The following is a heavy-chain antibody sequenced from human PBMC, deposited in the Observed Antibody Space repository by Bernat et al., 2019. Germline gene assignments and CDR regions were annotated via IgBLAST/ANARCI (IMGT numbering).Heavy chain of an antibody. CDR2: IYPGDSDT. J-gene: IGHJ6*03. Sequence: EVQLVQSGAEVKKPVESLKISCKGSGYSFTTYWIGWVRQMPGKGLEWMGIIYPGDSDTRYSPSFQGQVTMSADKSNTTAYLQWSSLKASDSAKYYCARRGHCSNYSCYSMDVWGKGTTVTVSS. CDR3: ARRGHCSNYSCYSMDV. CDR1: GYSFTTYW. V-gene: IGHV5-51*01. D-gene: IGHD2-2*01.